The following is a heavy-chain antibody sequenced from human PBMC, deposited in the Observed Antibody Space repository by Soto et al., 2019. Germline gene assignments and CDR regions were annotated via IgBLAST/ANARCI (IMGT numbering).Heavy chain of an antibody. CDR2: IYYSGST. CDR3: ARVTPYCSSTSCYGRGHYYGMDV. J-gene: IGHJ6*02. CDR1: GGSISSYY. V-gene: IGHV4-59*01. D-gene: IGHD2-2*01. Sequence: SSETLSLTCTVSGGSISSYYWSWIRQPPGKGLEWIGYIYYSGSTNYNPSLKSRVTISVDTSKNQFSLKLSSVTAADTAVYYCARVTPYCSSTSCYGRGHYYGMDVWGQGTTVTVSS.